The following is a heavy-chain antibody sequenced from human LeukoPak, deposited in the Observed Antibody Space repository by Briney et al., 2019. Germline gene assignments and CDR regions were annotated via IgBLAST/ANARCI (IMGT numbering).Heavy chain of an antibody. V-gene: IGHV1-8*01. CDR1: GYTFTTYD. Sequence: ASVKVSCKASGYTFTTYDITWVRLAPGQGLEWMGWMNPDSANTGCAQKFKGRVTMTRDTSISTAYMELDSLIFEDTAVYYCARGIRNLLYSDHWGQGTLITVSS. CDR3: ARGIRNLLYSDH. J-gene: IGHJ4*02. CDR2: MNPDSANT. D-gene: IGHD1-14*01.